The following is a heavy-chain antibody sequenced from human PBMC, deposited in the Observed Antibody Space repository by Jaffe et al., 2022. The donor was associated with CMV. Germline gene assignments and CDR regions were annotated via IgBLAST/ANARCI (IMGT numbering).Heavy chain of an antibody. CDR3: VRDFQSWSGRDSIY. D-gene: IGHD1-26*01. J-gene: IGHJ4*02. Sequence: EVQLVESGGGLVQPGGSLRLSCAASGFTLTSYWMHWVRQAPGKGLVWVSRINEDGSSISYADSVKGRFTISRDSAKNTLYLQMNSLRVEDTAVYYCVRDFQSWSGRDSIYWGQGTLATVSS. CDR1: GFTLTSYW. CDR2: INEDGSSI. V-gene: IGHV3-74*01.